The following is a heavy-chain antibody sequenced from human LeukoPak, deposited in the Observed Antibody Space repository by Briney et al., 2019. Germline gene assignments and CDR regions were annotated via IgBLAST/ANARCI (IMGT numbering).Heavy chain of an antibody. D-gene: IGHD3-22*01. CDR1: GFTFNTYA. J-gene: IGHJ4*02. CDR2: FGTRSTSI. Sequence: GGSLRLSCVASGFTFNTYAMTWIRQAPGKGLEWVSSFGTRSTSIYHAGSVKGRFAISRDNAKNLLYLQMNSLRAEDTALYYCAREVSEGFDFWGQGTLVTVSS. V-gene: IGHV3-21*01. CDR3: AREVSEGFDF.